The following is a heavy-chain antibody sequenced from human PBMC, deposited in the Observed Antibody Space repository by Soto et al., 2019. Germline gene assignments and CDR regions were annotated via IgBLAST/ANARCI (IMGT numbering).Heavy chain of an antibody. J-gene: IGHJ4*02. Sequence: GGSLRLSCAAPGFTFNSHGMHWVRQAPGKGLEWVAVTWYDGRKEYYGDSVKGRFTISRDNSKNMMYVEMNSLRAEDTAIYYCARPRRGRWHDFDYWGQGTQVTVSS. V-gene: IGHV3-33*01. CDR3: ARPRRGRWHDFDY. CDR2: TWYDGRKE. D-gene: IGHD2-15*01. CDR1: GFTFNSHG.